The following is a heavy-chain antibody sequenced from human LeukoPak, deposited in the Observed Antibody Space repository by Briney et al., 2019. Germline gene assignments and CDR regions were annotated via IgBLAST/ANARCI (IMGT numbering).Heavy chain of an antibody. Sequence: SETLSLTCTVSGGSISSYYWSWIRQPPGKGLEWIGYIYYSRSTNYNPSLKSRVTISVDTSKNQFSLKLSSVTAADTAVYYCARVGYDSSGYYSLYKADAFGIWGQGTMVTVSS. CDR2: IYYSRST. V-gene: IGHV4-59*01. CDR3: ARVGYDSSGYYSLYKADAFGI. D-gene: IGHD3-22*01. J-gene: IGHJ3*02. CDR1: GGSISSYY.